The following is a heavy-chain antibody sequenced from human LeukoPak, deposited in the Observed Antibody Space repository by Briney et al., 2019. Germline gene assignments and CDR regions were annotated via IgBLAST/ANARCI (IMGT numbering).Heavy chain of an antibody. CDR2: ISSSSSYI. Sequence: GGSLRLPCAASGFTFSSYSMNWVRQAPGKGLEWVSSISSSSSYIYYADSVKGRFTISRDNAKNSLYLQMNSLRAEDTAVYYCASSSTSSHNNWFDPWGQGTLVTVSS. D-gene: IGHD2-2*02. J-gene: IGHJ5*02. CDR3: ASSSTSSHNNWFDP. V-gene: IGHV3-21*01. CDR1: GFTFSSYS.